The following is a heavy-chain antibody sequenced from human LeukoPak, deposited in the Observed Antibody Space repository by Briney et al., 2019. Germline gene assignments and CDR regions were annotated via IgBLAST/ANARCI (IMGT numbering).Heavy chain of an antibody. CDR1: GGSISIYY. CDR2: VYNSGST. Sequence: PSETLSLTCTVSGGSISIYYWSWIRQPPGKGLEWLGYVYNSGSTDYNPSLKSRVTIPADTSKNQFSLKLSSVTAADTAIYYCVRDRELFYWGQGTLVTVSS. D-gene: IGHD1-7*01. J-gene: IGHJ4*02. CDR3: VRDRELFY. V-gene: IGHV4-59*01.